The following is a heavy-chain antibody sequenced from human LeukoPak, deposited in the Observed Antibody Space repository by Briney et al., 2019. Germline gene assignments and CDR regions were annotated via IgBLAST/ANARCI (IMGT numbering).Heavy chain of an antibody. CDR3: ARDRYCTSTSCYGTDY. CDR1: EFTFSSYS. CDR2: ISSSSNYI. J-gene: IGHJ4*02. V-gene: IGHV3-21*01. D-gene: IGHD2-2*01. Sequence: TGGSLRLSCAASEFTFSSYSMNWVRQAPGKGLEWVSSISSSSNYIYYADSVKGRFTISRDNAKNSLYLQMNSLRAEDTAVYYCARDRYCTSTSCYGTDYWGQGTLVTVSS.